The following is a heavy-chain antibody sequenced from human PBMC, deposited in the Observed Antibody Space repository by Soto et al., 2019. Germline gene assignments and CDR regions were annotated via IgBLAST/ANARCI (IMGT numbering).Heavy chain of an antibody. CDR3: ASRLTRRGFDP. D-gene: IGHD3-10*01. CDR2: IYHPGRT. J-gene: IGHJ5*02. CDR1: GESISSGGHS. V-gene: IGHV4-30-2*01. Sequence: QLQLQQSGAGLVKPSQTLSLTCAVSGESISSGGHSWSWIRQTPTKGLEWLGFIYHPGRTYYNPSLKSRVTISVDTSTNEFSLSLTSVTAAHTAIYYCASRLTRRGFDPWGQGTLVTVSS.